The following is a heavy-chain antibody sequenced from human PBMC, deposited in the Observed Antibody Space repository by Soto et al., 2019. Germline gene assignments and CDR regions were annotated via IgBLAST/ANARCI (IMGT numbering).Heavy chain of an antibody. CDR3: ARARLDTPARDY. CDR2: ISYDGNNK. Sequence: QVQLVESGGGVVQPGRSLRLSCAASGFTFSPYPMHWVRQAPGKGLEWVAVISYDGNNKNYADAVKCRRAISRDNSRNTLYLQMNSLRAEDTAVYYCARARLDTPARDYWGQGTLVTVSS. CDR1: GFTFSPYP. J-gene: IGHJ4*02. D-gene: IGHD2-2*01. V-gene: IGHV3-30*09.